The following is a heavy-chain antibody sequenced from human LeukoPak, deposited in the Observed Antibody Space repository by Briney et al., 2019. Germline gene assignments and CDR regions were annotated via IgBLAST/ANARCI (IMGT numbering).Heavy chain of an antibody. CDR2: ISSSGTI. CDR3: ARDQGNWNIDY. Sequence: PGGSLRLSCAASGFTFSTYSMNWVRQAPGKGLEWVSYISSSGTIYYADSVKGRFTISRDNAKNSLYLQMNSLRADDTAMYYCARDQGNWNIDYWGQGTLVTVSS. J-gene: IGHJ4*02. CDR1: GFTFSTYS. D-gene: IGHD1/OR15-1a*01. V-gene: IGHV3-48*04.